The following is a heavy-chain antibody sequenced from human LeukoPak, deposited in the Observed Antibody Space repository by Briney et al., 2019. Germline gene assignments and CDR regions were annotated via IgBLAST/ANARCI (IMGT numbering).Heavy chain of an antibody. CDR3: ARYDYYYGSGSYIADY. V-gene: IGHV4-39*01. Sequence: KTSETLSLTCTVSGGSISSYYWGWIRQPPGKGLEWIGSIYYSGSTYYNPSLKSRVTISVDTSKNQFSLKLSSVTAADTAVYYCARYDYYYGSGSYIADYWGQGTLVTVSS. CDR2: IYYSGST. J-gene: IGHJ4*02. D-gene: IGHD3-10*01. CDR1: GGSISSYY.